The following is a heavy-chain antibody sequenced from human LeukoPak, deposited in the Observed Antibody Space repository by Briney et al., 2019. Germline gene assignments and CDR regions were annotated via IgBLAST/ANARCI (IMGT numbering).Heavy chain of an antibody. Sequence: GGSLRLSCAASGFTFSNYAMSWVRQAPGKGLEWVSGINGNGDSTYYADSVKGRFTISRDNSKNTLYLQMNGLRAEDTAVYYCARGGATRGRFENWGRGALVIVSS. V-gene: IGHV3-23*01. CDR1: GFTFSNYA. CDR2: INGNGDST. CDR3: ARGGATRGRFEN. J-gene: IGHJ4*02. D-gene: IGHD1-26*01.